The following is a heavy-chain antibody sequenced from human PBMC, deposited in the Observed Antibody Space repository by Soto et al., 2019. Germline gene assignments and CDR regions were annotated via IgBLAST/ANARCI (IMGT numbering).Heavy chain of an antibody. Sequence: SETLSLTCTVSGGSISSYYWSWIRQPPGKGLEWIGYIYYSGSTNYNPSLKSRVTISVDTSKNQFSLKLSSVTAAETAVYYCARWERGYSGFYYGYGYYYYMDVCGKVSTVPVS. CDR2: IYYSGST. CDR1: GGSISSYY. J-gene: IGHJ6*03. CDR3: ARWERGYSGFYYGYGYYYYMDV. D-gene: IGHD5-12*01. V-gene: IGHV4-59*01.